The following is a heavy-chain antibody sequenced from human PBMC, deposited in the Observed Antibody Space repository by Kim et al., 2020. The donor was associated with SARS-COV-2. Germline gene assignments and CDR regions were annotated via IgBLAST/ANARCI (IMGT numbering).Heavy chain of an antibody. CDR3: ARDGLGYQLLARKGTYYYYGMDV. CDR2: ISAYNGNT. D-gene: IGHD2-2*01. Sequence: ASVKVSCKASGYTFTSYGISWVRQAPGQGLEWMGWISAYNGNTNYAQKLQGRVTMTTDTSTSTAYMELRSLRSDDTAVYYCARDGLGYQLLARKGTYYYYGMDVWGQGTTVTVSS. CDR1: GYTFTSYG. V-gene: IGHV1-18*01. J-gene: IGHJ6*02.